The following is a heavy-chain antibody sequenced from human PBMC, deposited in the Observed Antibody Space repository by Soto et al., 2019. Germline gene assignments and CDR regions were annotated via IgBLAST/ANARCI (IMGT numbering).Heavy chain of an antibody. CDR1: GGTFSTYA. V-gene: IGHV1-69*12. CDR3: ASGIQLWLRRINNGYSG. Sequence: QVQLVQSGAEVKKPESSVKVSCKAPGGTFSTYAISWVRQAPGQGLEWMGGIIPMFGTANYAQRFQDRVTITADESTNTVYMELRSLRSEDTAVYFCASGIQLWLRRINNGYSGWGQGTLVNVSS. J-gene: IGHJ4*02. D-gene: IGHD5-18*01. CDR2: IIPMFGTA.